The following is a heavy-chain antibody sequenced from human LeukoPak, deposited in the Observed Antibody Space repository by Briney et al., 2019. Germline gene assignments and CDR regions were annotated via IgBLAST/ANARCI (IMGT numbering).Heavy chain of an antibody. D-gene: IGHD3/OR15-3a*01. Sequence: SETLSLTCGASGGSFNTYYWSWIRQPPGKGLEWIGEINHNGRTNYNPHLKSRVTISVDSSMNQFSLRVTSVTAADTAVYYCARWTPRTEMKGLNYYYGMDVWGKGRTVTVSS. V-gene: IGHV4-34*01. CDR2: INHNGRT. J-gene: IGHJ6*04. CDR1: GGSFNTYY. CDR3: ARWTPRTEMKGLNYYYGMDV.